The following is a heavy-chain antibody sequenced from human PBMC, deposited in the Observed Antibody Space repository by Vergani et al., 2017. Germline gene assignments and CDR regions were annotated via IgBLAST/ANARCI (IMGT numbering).Heavy chain of an antibody. CDR2: ISGSGGST. CDR1: GFTFSSYA. CDR3: ANGESSSSTPYYFDY. D-gene: IGHD6-6*01. J-gene: IGHJ4*02. V-gene: IGHV3-23*01. Sequence: EVQLLESGGGLVQPGGSLRLSCAASGFTFSSYAKSWVRQAPGKGLEWVSAISGSGGSTYYADSVKGRFTISRDNSKNTLYLQMNSLRAEDTAVYYCANGESSSSTPYYFDYWGQGTLVTVSS.